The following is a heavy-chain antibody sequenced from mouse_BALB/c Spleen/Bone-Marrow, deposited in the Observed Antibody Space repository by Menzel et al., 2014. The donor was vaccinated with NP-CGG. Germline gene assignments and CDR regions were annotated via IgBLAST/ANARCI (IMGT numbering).Heavy chain of an antibody. Sequence: VQLKQSGPELVKPGASMKISCKASGYSFTGYTMNWVKQSHGKNLEWIGLINPYNGGTSYNQKFKGKATLTVDKSSSTAYMELLSLTSEDSAVYYCARGISTMITARFAYWRQGTLVPVSA. CDR3: ARGISTMITARFAY. D-gene: IGHD2-4*01. V-gene: IGHV1-18*01. CDR1: GYSFTGYT. CDR2: INPYNGGT. J-gene: IGHJ3*01.